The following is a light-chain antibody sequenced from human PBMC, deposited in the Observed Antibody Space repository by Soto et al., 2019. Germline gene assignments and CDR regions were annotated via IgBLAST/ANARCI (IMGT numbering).Light chain of an antibody. CDR1: QNVTSS. V-gene: IGKV1-5*01. J-gene: IGKJ5*01. CDR2: DAS. Sequence: DIQMTQSPSTLSSSVGDRATITCRASQNVTSSLAWYQQKPGQAPSLLIYDASSRASGSPERFSGGGSGTDFTLTISRLEPDDFAVYFCQQYGCYPITFGQGTRLEIK. CDR3: QQYGCYPIT.